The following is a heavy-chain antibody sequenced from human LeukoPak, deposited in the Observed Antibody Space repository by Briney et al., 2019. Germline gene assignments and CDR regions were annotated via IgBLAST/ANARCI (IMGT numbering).Heavy chain of an antibody. Sequence: PSGGSLRLSCEASGFTFSDSAMSWVRQAPGKGLEWVSAMSGGGGYTYYADSVKGRFTISRDNSKNTLYLQMNSLRAEDTALYYCAKNIVGGSTSMDVWGQGTTVTVAS. CDR1: GFTFSDSA. J-gene: IGHJ6*02. CDR3: AKNIVGGSTSMDV. CDR2: MSGGGGYT. V-gene: IGHV3-23*01. D-gene: IGHD5/OR15-5a*01.